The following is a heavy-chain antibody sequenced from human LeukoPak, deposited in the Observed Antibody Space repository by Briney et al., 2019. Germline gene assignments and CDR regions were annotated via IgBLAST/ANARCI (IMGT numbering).Heavy chain of an antibody. CDR3: ARAPYSRGYFDY. J-gene: IGHJ4*02. V-gene: IGHV3-33*01. CDR1: GFTFSSYG. D-gene: IGHD6-13*01. CDR2: IWYDGSNK. Sequence: GGSLRLSCAASGFTFSSYGMHWVRQAPGKGLEWVAVIWYDGSNKYYADSVKGRFTISRDNSKNTLYLQMNSPRAEDTAVYYCARAPYSRGYFDYWGQGTLVTVSS.